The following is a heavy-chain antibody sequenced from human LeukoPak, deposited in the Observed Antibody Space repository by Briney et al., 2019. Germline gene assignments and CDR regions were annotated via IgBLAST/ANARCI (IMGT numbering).Heavy chain of an antibody. V-gene: IGHV3-48*03. CDR1: GFTFSSYE. Sequence: GGSLRLSCAASGFTFSSYEMNWVRQAPGKGLEWVSYISSSGSTIYYADSVKGRFTISRDNAKNSLYLQMNSLRAEDTAVYYCARDPPGYGDYVFDYGGQGTPVTVSS. CDR3: ARDPPGYGDYVFDY. D-gene: IGHD4-17*01. J-gene: IGHJ4*02. CDR2: ISSSGSTI.